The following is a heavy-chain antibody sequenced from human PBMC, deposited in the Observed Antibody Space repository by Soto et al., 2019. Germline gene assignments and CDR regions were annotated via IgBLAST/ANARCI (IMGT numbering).Heavy chain of an antibody. D-gene: IGHD7-27*01. V-gene: IGHV4-34*01. Sequence: SETLSLTCAVYDESLSGYYWSWIRQPPGKGLEWIGEINHSGSTNNNPSLESRLTISIDTSKNQFSLKLSSVTAADTAVYYCARPGAKFYRDYLDVWGKAIPVTV. CDR1: DESLSGYY. CDR3: ARPGAKFYRDYLDV. J-gene: IGHJ6*03. CDR2: INHSGST.